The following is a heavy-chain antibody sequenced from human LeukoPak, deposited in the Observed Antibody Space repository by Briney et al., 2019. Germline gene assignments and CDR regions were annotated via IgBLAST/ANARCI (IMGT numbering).Heavy chain of an antibody. J-gene: IGHJ6*02. V-gene: IGHV4-39*07. CDR1: GGSIRSSSYY. D-gene: IGHD6-19*01. CDR2: IYYSGST. CDR3: ASTVAAPYYYYGMDV. Sequence: PSETLSLTCTVSGGSIRSSSYYWGWIRQPPAKGLEWIGSIYYSGSTYYNPSLKSRLTISVDTSKNQFSLKLSSVTAADTAVYYCASTVAAPYYYYGMDVWGQGTTVTVSS.